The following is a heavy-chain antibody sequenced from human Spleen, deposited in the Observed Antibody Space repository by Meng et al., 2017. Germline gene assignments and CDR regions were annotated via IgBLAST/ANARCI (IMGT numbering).Heavy chain of an antibody. J-gene: IGHJ4*02. CDR2: INHSGST. Sequence: QVQLQQWGAGLLKPSGTLSLTCVVSGGSCSDYYWSWIRQPPGKGLEWIGEINHSGSTNYNPSLESRATISVDTSQNNLSLKLSSVTAADSAVYYCARGPTTMAHDFDYWGQGTLVTVSS. CDR3: ARGPTTMAHDFDY. D-gene: IGHD4-11*01. V-gene: IGHV4-34*01. CDR1: GGSCSDYY.